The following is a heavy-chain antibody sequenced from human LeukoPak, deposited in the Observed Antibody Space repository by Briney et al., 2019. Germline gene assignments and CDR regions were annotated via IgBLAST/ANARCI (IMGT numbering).Heavy chain of an antibody. CDR1: GFTFSNYW. Sequence: GGSLRLSCAASGFTFSNYWMSWVRQAPGKGLEWVANIKQDGSGKYYVDSVKGRFTISRDNAKSSLYLQMNSLRAEDTAVYYCARLNGGGLTVRGEYSYHYMDVWGKGTTVTISS. J-gene: IGHJ6*03. D-gene: IGHD3-10*01. CDR2: IKQDGSGK. CDR3: ARLNGGGLTVRGEYSYHYMDV. V-gene: IGHV3-7*01.